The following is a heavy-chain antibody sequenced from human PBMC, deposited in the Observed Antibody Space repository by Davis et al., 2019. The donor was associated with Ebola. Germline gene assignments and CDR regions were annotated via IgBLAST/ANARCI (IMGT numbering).Heavy chain of an antibody. Sequence: GESLKISCKGSGYSFTSYWIGWVRQMPGKGLEWMGIIYPGDSDTRYSPSFQGQVTISADKSISTAYLQWSSLKASDTAMYYCARHPYCSGGSCYYYYYYMDVWGKGTTVTVSS. CDR3: ARHPYCSGGSCYYYYYYMDV. J-gene: IGHJ6*03. V-gene: IGHV5-51*01. CDR1: GYSFTSYW. CDR2: IYPGDSDT. D-gene: IGHD2-15*01.